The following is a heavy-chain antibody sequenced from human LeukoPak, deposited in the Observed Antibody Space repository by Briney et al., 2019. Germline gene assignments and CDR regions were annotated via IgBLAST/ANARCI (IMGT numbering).Heavy chain of an antibody. CDR3: ARSTYYYDSSGYFPWFDP. V-gene: IGHV1-8*01. Sequence: GALVKVSCKASGYTFTSYDINWVRQATGQGLEWMGWMNPNSGNTGYAQKFQGRVTMTRNTSISTAYMELSSLRSEDTAVYYCARSTYYYDSSGYFPWFDPWGQGTLVTVSS. J-gene: IGHJ5*02. CDR2: MNPNSGNT. CDR1: GYTFTSYD. D-gene: IGHD3-22*01.